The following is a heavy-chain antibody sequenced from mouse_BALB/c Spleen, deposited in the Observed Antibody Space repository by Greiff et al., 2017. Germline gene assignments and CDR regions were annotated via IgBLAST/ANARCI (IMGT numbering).Heavy chain of an antibody. V-gene: IGHV14-3*02. D-gene: IGHD2-1*01. CDR1: GFNIKDTY. J-gene: IGHJ4*01. CDR2: IDPANGNT. Sequence: VQLKQSGAELVKPGASVKLSCTASGFNIKDTYMHWVKQRPEQGLEWIGRIDPANGNTKYDPKFQGKATITADTSSNTAYLQLSSLTSEDTAVYYCAPGNYDAMDYWGQGTSVTVSS. CDR3: APGNYDAMDY.